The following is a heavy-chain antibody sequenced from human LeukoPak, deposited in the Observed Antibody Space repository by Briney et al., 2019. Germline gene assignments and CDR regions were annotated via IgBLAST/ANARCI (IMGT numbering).Heavy chain of an antibody. J-gene: IGHJ4*02. CDR1: GFTFISYA. Sequence: GTSLRLSCAASGFTFISYAIHWVRQAPGKGLEWVAVISFHGTDSFYADSVKGRFTISRDNAKNSLYLQMSSLRAEDTAVYYCARARGDGTLDYWGQGTLVTVSS. CDR3: ARARGDGTLDY. V-gene: IGHV3-30*04. D-gene: IGHD2-21*02. CDR2: ISFHGTDS.